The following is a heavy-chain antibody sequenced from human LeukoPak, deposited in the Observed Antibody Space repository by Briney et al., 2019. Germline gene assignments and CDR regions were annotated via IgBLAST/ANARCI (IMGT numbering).Heavy chain of an antibody. Sequence: ASVKVSCKASGYTFTGYYMHWVRQAPGQGLEWMGWINPNSGGTNYAQKFQGRVTMTRDTSISTAYMELSRLRSDDTAVYYCARLRDGYNYEDYWGQGTLVTVSS. CDR3: ARLRDGYNYEDY. CDR2: INPNSGGT. D-gene: IGHD5-24*01. J-gene: IGHJ4*02. V-gene: IGHV1-2*02. CDR1: GYTFTGYY.